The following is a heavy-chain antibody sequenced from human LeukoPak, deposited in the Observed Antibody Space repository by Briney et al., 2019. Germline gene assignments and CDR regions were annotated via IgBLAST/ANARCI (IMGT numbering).Heavy chain of an antibody. CDR3: ARRNSSAWYPPEYHFDY. J-gene: IGHJ4*02. V-gene: IGHV5-51*01. CDR2: IYPSDSDT. CDR1: GYDFPTYW. Sequence: GESLKISCKASGYDFPTYWIGWVRQMPGKGLEWMGIIYPSDSDTRYSPSFQGQVTISADKSASTAYLQWSSLKASDAAMYYCARRNSSAWYPPEYHFDYWGQGTLVTVSS. D-gene: IGHD6-19*01.